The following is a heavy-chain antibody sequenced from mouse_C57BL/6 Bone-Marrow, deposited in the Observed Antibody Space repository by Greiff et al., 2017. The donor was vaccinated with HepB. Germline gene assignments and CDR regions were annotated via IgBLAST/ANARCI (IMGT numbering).Heavy chain of an antibody. CDR1: GFTFTDYY. J-gene: IGHJ2*01. D-gene: IGHD2-3*01. Sequence: EVQGVESGGGLVQPGGSLSLSCAASGFTFTDYYMSWVRQPPGKALEWLGFIRNKANGYTTEYSASVKGRFTISRDNSQSILYLQMNALRAEDSATYYCARYRGYSYYFDYWGQGTTLTVSS. CDR2: IRNKANGYTT. V-gene: IGHV7-3*01. CDR3: ARYRGYSYYFDY.